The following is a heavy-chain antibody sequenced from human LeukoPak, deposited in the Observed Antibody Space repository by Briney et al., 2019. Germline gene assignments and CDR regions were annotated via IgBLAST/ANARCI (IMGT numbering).Heavy chain of an antibody. Sequence: GRSLRLSCAASGFTFDDYAMHWVRQAPGKGLEWVSGISWNSGSIGYADSVKGRFTISRDNAKNSLYLQMNSLRAEDTALYYCASFPASYYDSSGYGKYFQHWGQGTLVTVSS. D-gene: IGHD3-22*01. V-gene: IGHV3-9*01. CDR3: ASFPASYYDSSGYGKYFQH. CDR2: ISWNSGSI. J-gene: IGHJ1*01. CDR1: GFTFDDYA.